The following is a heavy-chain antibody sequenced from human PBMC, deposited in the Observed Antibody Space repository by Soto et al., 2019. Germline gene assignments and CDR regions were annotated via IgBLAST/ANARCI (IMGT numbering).Heavy chain of an antibody. CDR2: VYHTGRT. J-gene: IGHJ4*02. V-gene: IGHV4-59*01. CDR1: TDSMRTYS. CDR3: ARDDTTGLLEF. Sequence: QVQLQESGPGLVRPAETLSLICSVSTDSMRTYSWTWIRQSPGKGLEWIGYVYHTGRTEYNPSLESRVTISIDMPKKQFSLQLTSVTAADTAVYFCARDDTTGLLEFWGQGTLVTVSS.